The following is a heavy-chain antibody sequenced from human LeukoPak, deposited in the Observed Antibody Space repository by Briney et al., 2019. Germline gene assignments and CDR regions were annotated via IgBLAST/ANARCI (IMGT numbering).Heavy chain of an antibody. D-gene: IGHD2-21*01. V-gene: IGHV3-33*05. J-gene: IGHJ4*02. CDR1: GFIFSHYG. CDR2: VQNDASTE. Sequence: GGSLRLSCAASGFIFSHYGMHWVRQAPGKGLEWVAVVQNDASTENFADSVKGRFTISKDNSKNTVFLQMNSLRVEDTAVYYCARELSQIVWGGLDYGGQGTLVSVSS. CDR3: ARELSQIVWGGLDY.